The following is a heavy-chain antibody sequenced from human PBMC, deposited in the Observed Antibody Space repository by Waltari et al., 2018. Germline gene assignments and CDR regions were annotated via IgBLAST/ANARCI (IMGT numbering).Heavy chain of an antibody. Sequence: QVQLQESGPGLVKPSETLSLTCTVSGGSISGLHWSWIRQPPGKGLQLIGYIYYSGSSGTTNYNASLKSRVTISVDMSKNQFSLRLSSVTAADTAVYYCARGPGVRGIVDYWGQGTLDTVSS. D-gene: IGHD7-27*01. CDR3: ARGPGVRGIVDY. J-gene: IGHJ4*02. V-gene: IGHV4-59*11. CDR2: IYYSGSSGTT. CDR1: GGSISGLH.